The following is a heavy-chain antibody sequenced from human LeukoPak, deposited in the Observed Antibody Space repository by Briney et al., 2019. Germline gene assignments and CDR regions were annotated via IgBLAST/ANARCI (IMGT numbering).Heavy chain of an antibody. CDR1: GGSISSGGYS. CDR2: IYHSGST. V-gene: IGHV4-30-2*01. J-gene: IGHJ4*02. Sequence: KSSQTLSLTCAVSGGSISSGGYSWSWIRQPPGKGLEWIGYIYHSGSTNYNPSLKSRVPISVDTSKYQFSLKLSSVTAADTAVYYCAMSGPYSSGWYYFGYWGQGTLVTVSS. D-gene: IGHD6-19*01. CDR3: AMSGPYSSGWYYFGY.